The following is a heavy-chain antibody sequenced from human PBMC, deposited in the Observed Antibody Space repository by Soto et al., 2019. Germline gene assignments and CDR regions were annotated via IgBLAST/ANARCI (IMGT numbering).Heavy chain of an antibody. Sequence: GSLRLSCAASGFTFSDYYMSWIRQAPGKGLEWVSYISSSGSTIYYADSVKGRFTISRDNAKNSLYLQMNSLRAEDTAVYYCARDRSIFGVVIKTLYYMDVWGKGTTVTVSS. CDR3: ARDRSIFGVVIKTLYYMDV. J-gene: IGHJ6*03. CDR2: ISSSGSTI. D-gene: IGHD3-3*01. V-gene: IGHV3-11*01. CDR1: GFTFSDYY.